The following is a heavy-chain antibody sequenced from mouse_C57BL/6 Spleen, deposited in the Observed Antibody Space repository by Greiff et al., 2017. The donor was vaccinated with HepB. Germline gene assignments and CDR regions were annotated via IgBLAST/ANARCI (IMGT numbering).Heavy chain of an antibody. CDR2: IHPNSGST. CDR3: ARRDYGSSYAGFAY. Sequence: QVQLQQPGAELVKPGASVKLSCMASGYTFTSYWMHWVKQRPGQGLEWIGMIHPNSGSTNYNEKFKSKATLTVDKSSSTAYMQLSSLTSEDSAVYYCARRDYGSSYAGFAYWGQGTLVTVSA. D-gene: IGHD1-1*01. CDR1: GYTFTSYW. V-gene: IGHV1-64*01. J-gene: IGHJ3*01.